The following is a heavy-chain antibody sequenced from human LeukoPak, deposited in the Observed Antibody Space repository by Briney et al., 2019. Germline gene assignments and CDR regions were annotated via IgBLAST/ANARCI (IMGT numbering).Heavy chain of an antibody. J-gene: IGHJ4*02. Sequence: PGGSLRLSCAASGFTFSTYAMSWVRQAPGKGLEWVSAVRGSGSDTYHADSVKGRFTISRDNSKNTLYLLMNSLSAEDTAIYYCAKTSRGNSGYDSPFDYWGQGTLVTVSS. V-gene: IGHV3-23*01. D-gene: IGHD5-12*01. CDR1: GFTFSTYA. CDR3: AKTSRGNSGYDSPFDY. CDR2: VRGSGSDT.